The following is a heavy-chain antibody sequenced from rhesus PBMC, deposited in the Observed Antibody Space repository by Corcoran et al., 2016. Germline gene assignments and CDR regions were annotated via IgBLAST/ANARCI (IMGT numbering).Heavy chain of an antibody. J-gene: IGHJ4*01. CDR3: ARIGSGYF. CDR1: DGSISRRDW. D-gene: IGHD2-21*01. CDR2: IYGNGERT. Sequence: QVQLQESGPALVTPSATLSLPCAVSDGSISRRDWWRWIRHSPGKGLEWIGGIYGNGERTEYNPSLKSRVTISKDTSKNHFSLKLTSVTAADTAVYYWARIGSGYFWGQGVLVTVSS. V-gene: IGHV4-93*01.